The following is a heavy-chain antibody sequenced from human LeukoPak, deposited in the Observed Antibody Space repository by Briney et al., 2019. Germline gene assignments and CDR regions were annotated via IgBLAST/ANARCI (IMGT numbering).Heavy chain of an antibody. CDR1: GFTFSSYG. V-gene: IGHV3-30*18. D-gene: IGHD4-17*01. CDR2: ISYDGSNK. CDR3: AKGDDYGDYLDY. Sequence: PGGSLRLSCAASGFTFSSYGMHWVRQAPGKGLEWVAVISYDGSNKYYADSVKGRFAISRDNSKNTLYLQMNSLRAEDTAVYYCAKGDDYGDYLDYWGQGTLVTVSS. J-gene: IGHJ4*02.